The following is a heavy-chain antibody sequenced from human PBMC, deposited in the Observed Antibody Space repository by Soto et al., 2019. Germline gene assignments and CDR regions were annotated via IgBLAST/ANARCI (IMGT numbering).Heavy chain of an antibody. CDR1: GFTFSSYG. J-gene: IGHJ6*02. CDR3: ARDGFIAAAPSSPRYYYYYGMDV. D-gene: IGHD6-13*01. CDR2: IWYDGSNK. V-gene: IGHV3-33*01. Sequence: QVQLVESGGGVVQPGRSLRLSCAASGFTFSSYGMHWVRQAPGKGLEWVAVIWYDGSNKYYADSVKGRFTISRDNSKNTLYLQMNSLRAEDTAVYDCARDGFIAAAPSSPRYYYYYGMDVWGQGTTVTVSS.